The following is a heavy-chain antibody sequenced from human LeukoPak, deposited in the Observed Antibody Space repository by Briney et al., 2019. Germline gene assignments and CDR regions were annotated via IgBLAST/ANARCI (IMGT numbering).Heavy chain of an antibody. CDR1: GGSISSGGYY. D-gene: IGHD3-22*01. CDR2: IYYSGST. Sequence: PPQTLSLTCTVSGGSISSGGYYWSWIRQHPGKGLEWIGYIYYSGSTYYNPSLKSRVTISVDTSKNQFSLKLSSVTAADTAVYYCARANYYDSSGYPSEGYFDYWGQGTLVTVSS. J-gene: IGHJ4*02. CDR3: ARANYYDSSGYPSEGYFDY. V-gene: IGHV4-31*03.